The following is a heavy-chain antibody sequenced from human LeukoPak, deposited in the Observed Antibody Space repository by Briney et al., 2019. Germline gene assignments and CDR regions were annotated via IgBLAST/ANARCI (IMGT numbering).Heavy chain of an antibody. CDR3: AKVAKYYYGSETYYFFEH. J-gene: IGHJ4*02. V-gene: IGHV3-21*01. CDR2: ISSSGSYI. D-gene: IGHD3-10*01. Sequence: GGSLRLSCAASGFTFRTLSINWVRQAPGEGLEWVSSISSSGSYIYYADSVKGRFTISRDNAKNSLYLQMNSLRVEDTAVYYCAKVAKYYYGSETYYFFEHWGQGTPVTASS. CDR1: GFTFRTLS.